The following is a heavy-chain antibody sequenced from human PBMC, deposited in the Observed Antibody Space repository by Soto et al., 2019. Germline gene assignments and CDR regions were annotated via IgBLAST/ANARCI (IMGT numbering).Heavy chain of an antibody. CDR3: ARAYSQYGMDV. V-gene: IGHV1-69*12. CDR2: IIPIFGTA. Sequence: QVQLVQSGTEMKKPGSSVKVSCKVSGDTVSRFAINWVRQAPGQGLEWMGGIIPIFGTANYAQKFHGRVTIHADASTSTAYMELSSLSSQDTAVSYCARAYSQYGMDVWGQGTTITVSS. J-gene: IGHJ6*02. CDR1: GDTVSRFA. D-gene: IGHD2-21*01.